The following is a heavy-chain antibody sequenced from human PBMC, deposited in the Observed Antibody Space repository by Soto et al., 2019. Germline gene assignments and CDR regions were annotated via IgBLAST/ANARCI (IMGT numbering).Heavy chain of an antibody. CDR3: ARHGLVLDY. CDR2: IHYSGST. V-gene: IGHV4-59*08. J-gene: IGHJ4*02. Sequence: SETLSLTCTVSGGSISSYYWSWIRQPPGKGLDYIGYIHYSGSTNYNPSLKSRVTISLDTSKNQFSLKLSSVTAADTAVYYCARHGLVLDYWGQGTLVTVSS. CDR1: GGSISSYY. D-gene: IGHD6-13*01.